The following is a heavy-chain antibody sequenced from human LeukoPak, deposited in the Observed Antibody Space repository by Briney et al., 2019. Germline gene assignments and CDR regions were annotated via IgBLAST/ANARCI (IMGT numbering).Heavy chain of an antibody. CDR1: GGSISTYY. CDR2: IYYSGST. CDR3: AKKGPRNTLGFGEFNW. Sequence: SETLSLTCTVSGGSISTYYWSWIRQPPGKGLEWIGYIYYSGSTNYNPSLKSRVTISLDTSKNQFSLKLSSVTAVDTAVYYCAKKGPRNTLGFGEFNWGGGGPLVTVSS. V-gene: IGHV4-59*01. J-gene: IGHJ2*01. D-gene: IGHD3-10*01.